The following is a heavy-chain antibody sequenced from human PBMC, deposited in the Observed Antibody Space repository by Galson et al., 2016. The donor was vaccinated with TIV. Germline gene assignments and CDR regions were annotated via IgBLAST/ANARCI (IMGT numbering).Heavy chain of an antibody. CDR2: SIPMVGMT. V-gene: IGHV1-69*02. D-gene: IGHD1-26*01. J-gene: IGHJ3*02. CDR1: GGTFSSYS. CDR3: ARRYSRSKNGFDM. Sequence: SVKVSCKASGGTFSSYSVSWVRQAPGQGLEWMGRSIPMVGMTNYAQKFQGKITITADRSTTTAYLELSSLRSEDTAVYYCARRYSRSKNGFDMWGQGTMVTVSS.